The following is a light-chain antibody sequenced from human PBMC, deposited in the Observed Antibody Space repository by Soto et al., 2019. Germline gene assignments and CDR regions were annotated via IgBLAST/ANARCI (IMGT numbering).Light chain of an antibody. Sequence: DLQMTQSPSTLSASVGDRVPLTCRASQSISSWLAWYQQTPGKAPKLLIYDASSLESGSPSRFSGSGSGTEFTLTISRLQPDDFATYYCQQYNSYSTFGQGTKVDIK. J-gene: IGKJ1*01. CDR1: QSISSW. CDR3: QQYNSYST. V-gene: IGKV1-5*01. CDR2: DAS.